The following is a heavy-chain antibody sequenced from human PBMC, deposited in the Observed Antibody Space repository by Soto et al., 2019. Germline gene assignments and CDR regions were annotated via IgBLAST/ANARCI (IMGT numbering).Heavy chain of an antibody. Sequence: PGGSLRLSCAASGFTFSSYSMNWVRQAPGKGLEWVSYISSSSSTIYYADSVEGRFTISRDNAKNSLYLQMDSLRDEDTAVYYCARALKKRRIFGVVTPPYYYYGMDVWGQGTTVTVSS. D-gene: IGHD3-3*02. CDR3: ARALKKRRIFGVVTPPYYYYGMDV. V-gene: IGHV3-48*02. CDR1: GFTFSSYS. J-gene: IGHJ6*02. CDR2: ISSSSSTI.